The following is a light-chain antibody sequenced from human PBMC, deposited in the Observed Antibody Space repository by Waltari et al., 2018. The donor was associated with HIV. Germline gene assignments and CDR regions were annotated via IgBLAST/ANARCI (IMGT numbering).Light chain of an antibody. CDR2: ETS. CDR3: QQRRHWTPEYT. CDR1: QSFGNY. V-gene: IGKV3-11*01. Sequence: EIVLTQSPATLSLPPAERATLSCRASQSFGNYFAWYQQKPGQAPRLLIYETSNTATGIPTRFSGSGSGTDFTLTISGREPEDFAVYDCQQRRHWTPEYTFGQGTKLQIK. J-gene: IGKJ2*01.